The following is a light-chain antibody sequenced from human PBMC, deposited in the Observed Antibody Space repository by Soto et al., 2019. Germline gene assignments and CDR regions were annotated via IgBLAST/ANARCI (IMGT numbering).Light chain of an antibody. Sequence: QSVLTQPPSASGTPGQRVTISCSGSNSNIGSNTVNWYQQFPRTAPKLLIYSNNQRPSGVPDRFSGSKSGTSASLAISGLQSEDEADYYCAAWDDSLSGRVFGGGTKLTVL. CDR2: SNN. J-gene: IGLJ2*01. V-gene: IGLV1-44*01. CDR3: AAWDDSLSGRV. CDR1: NSNIGSNT.